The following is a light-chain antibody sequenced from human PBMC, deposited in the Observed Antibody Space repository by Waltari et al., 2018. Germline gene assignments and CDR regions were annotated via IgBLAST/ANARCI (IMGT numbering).Light chain of an antibody. CDR1: QIVFYSSNNENY. CDR3: QQYSSPPWT. J-gene: IGKJ1*01. CDR2: WAS. Sequence: DIVMTQSPDSLAVSLGERATINCKSSQIVFYSSNNENYLAWYQQRPGQPPKLLIYWASTRESGVPDRVSGSGSGTDFTLTISSLQAEDVAVYYCQQYSSPPWTFGQGTKVEIK. V-gene: IGKV4-1*01.